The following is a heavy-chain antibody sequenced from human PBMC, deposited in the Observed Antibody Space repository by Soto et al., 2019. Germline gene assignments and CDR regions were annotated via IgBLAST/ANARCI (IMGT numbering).Heavy chain of an antibody. CDR3: ARARIQVGSYVGIFDI. D-gene: IGHD5-18*01. CDR1: GFSFSSYI. J-gene: IGHJ3*02. CDR2: ISYDGRNE. Sequence: VGSLRLSCAASGFSFSSYIMHWVRQAPGKGLEWVAAISYDGRNEAYLESVRGRFTISRDNSKNTVDLQMTSLSPEDSAVYFCARARIQVGSYVGIFDIWGQGTMVTVSS. V-gene: IGHV3-30*04.